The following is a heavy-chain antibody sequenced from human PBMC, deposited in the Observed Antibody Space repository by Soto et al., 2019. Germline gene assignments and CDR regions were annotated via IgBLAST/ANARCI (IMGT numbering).Heavy chain of an antibody. CDR1: GYTFTVYY. D-gene: IGHD3-10*01. CDR2: INPNSGGT. Sequence: ASVKVACKASGYTFTVYYMHWVLQAPGQGLEWMGWINPNSGGTNYAQKFQGWVTMTRDTSISTAYMELSRLRSDDTAVYYCARSWADITMVRGVYYYFYYMDVWGKGTTVTVSS. V-gene: IGHV1-2*04. CDR3: ARSWADITMVRGVYYYFYYMDV. J-gene: IGHJ6*03.